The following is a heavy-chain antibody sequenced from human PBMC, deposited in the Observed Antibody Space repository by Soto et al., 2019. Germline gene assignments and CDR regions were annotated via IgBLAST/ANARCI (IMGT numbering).Heavy chain of an antibody. J-gene: IGHJ5*02. CDR1: GDSISYTRYY. V-gene: IGHV4-39*01. Sequence: PSETLSLTCSVLGDSISYTRYYWGWIRHSPEKGLEWIGSISHDGHAYYNPSLKGRVTLFADTSRNQFSLKMKSVTVADTALYFCARQVYGDYLGGNWFDPWGQGALVTVSS. CDR2: ISHDGHA. CDR3: ARQVYGDYLGGNWFDP. D-gene: IGHD4-17*01.